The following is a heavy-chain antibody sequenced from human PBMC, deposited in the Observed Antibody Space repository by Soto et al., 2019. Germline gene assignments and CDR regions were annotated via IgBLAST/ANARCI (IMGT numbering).Heavy chain of an antibody. Sequence: EVKLVESGGALVQPGGSLKLSCAASGFSFSDSAIHWVRQASGKGLEWVGRIRSKAHNYATAYGASVKGRFTVSRDDSKNTAFLQVSSLKAEDTAIYYCTTQEIMGATGYWGQGTLVTVSS. CDR2: IRSKAHNYAT. J-gene: IGHJ4*02. V-gene: IGHV3-73*02. CDR3: TTQEIMGATGY. CDR1: GFSFSDSA. D-gene: IGHD1-26*01.